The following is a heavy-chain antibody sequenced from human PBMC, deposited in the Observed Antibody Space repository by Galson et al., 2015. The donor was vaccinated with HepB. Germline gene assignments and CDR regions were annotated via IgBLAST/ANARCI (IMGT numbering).Heavy chain of an antibody. CDR1: GFTFSRVG. CDR2: ISVSGDSR. V-gene: IGHV3-23*01. Sequence: SLRLSCAASGFTFSRVGMTWVRQAPGKGLECVSAISVSGDSRDYADSVKGRFTISRDNSKNMLYLQMNDLRVEDTAVYYCVQGTTDIVNWGQGTLVTVSS. J-gene: IGHJ4*02. D-gene: IGHD2-15*01. CDR3: VQGTTDIVN.